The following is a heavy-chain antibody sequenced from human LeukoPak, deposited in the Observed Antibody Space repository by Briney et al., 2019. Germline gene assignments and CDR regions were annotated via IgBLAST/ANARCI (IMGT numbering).Heavy chain of an antibody. J-gene: IGHJ3*02. V-gene: IGHV1-69*13. D-gene: IGHD1-26*01. CDR1: GGTFSSYA. CDR3: ARVLGSGWELLTGAFDI. CDR2: IIPIFGTA. Sequence: GASVKVSCKASGGTFSSYAISWVRQAPGQGLEWMGGIIPIFGTANYAQKFQGRVTITADESTSTAYMELSSLRSEDTAVYYCARVLGSGWELLTGAFDIWGQGTMVTVSS.